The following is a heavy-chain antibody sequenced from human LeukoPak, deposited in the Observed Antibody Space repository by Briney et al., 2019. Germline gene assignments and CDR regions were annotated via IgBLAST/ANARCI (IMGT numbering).Heavy chain of an antibody. J-gene: IGHJ4*02. Sequence: GRSLRLSCAASGFPFSDYVMHWVRQAPGKGLEWVAVIRYDGNNKYYADSVKGRFTISRDNSKNMLYLQMNSLGTEDTAVYYCAKDWALSGSYYSFDYWGQGTLVTVSS. D-gene: IGHD1-26*01. CDR2: IRYDGNNK. CDR3: AKDWALSGSYYSFDY. CDR1: GFPFSDYV. V-gene: IGHV3-30*02.